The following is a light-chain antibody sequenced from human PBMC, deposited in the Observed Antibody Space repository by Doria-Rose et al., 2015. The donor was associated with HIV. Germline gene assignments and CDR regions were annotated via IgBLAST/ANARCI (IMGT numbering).Light chain of an antibody. CDR1: QSLLYTSKNY. CDR3: QQYYDTPS. V-gene: IGKV4-1*01. J-gene: IGKJ3*01. CDR2: WAS. Sequence: TQSPESLGMSLGERATLNCKSNQSLLYTSKNYLAWNQQRPGQPPKLLIDWASTRQSGVPARFRGSGSRTDFTLTISSLEAEDVAVYYCQQYYDTPSFGPGTTVDI.